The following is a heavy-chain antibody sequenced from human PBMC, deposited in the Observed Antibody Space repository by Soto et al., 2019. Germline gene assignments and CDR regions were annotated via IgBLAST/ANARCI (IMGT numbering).Heavy chain of an antibody. CDR2: IYYSGST. V-gene: IGHV4-59*01. CDR1: GGSISSYY. J-gene: IGHJ3*01. D-gene: IGHD6-19*01. Sequence: SETLSLTCTVSGGSISSYYWSWIRQPPWKGLEWIGYIYYSGSTNYNPSLKSRVTISVDTSKNQFSLKLSSVTAADTAVYYCARFRVMAVADNAAFDFCYQRTMLTVS. CDR3: ARFRVMAVADNAAFDF.